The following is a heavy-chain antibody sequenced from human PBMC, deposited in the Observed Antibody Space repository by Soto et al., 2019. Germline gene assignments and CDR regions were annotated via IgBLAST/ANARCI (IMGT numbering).Heavy chain of an antibody. Sequence: GGSLRLSCAASGFTFSSYGMHWVRQAPGKGLEWVAVISYDGSNKYYADSVKGRFTISRDNSKNTLYLQMNSLRAEDTAVYYCAAERGMDVWGQGTTVTVSS. CDR1: GFTFSSYG. V-gene: IGHV3-30*03. CDR2: ISYDGSNK. J-gene: IGHJ6*02. CDR3: AAERGMDV.